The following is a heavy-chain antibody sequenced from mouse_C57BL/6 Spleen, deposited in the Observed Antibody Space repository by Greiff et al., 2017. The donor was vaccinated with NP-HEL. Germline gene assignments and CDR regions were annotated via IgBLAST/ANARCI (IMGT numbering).Heavy chain of an antibody. CDR3: ARHLITTGAWFAY. J-gene: IGHJ3*01. Sequence: EVQVVESGGGLVKPGGSLKLSCAASGFTFSDYGMHWVRQAPEKGLEWVAYISSGSSTIYYADTVKGRFTISRDNAKNTLFLQMTSLRSEDTAMYYCARHLITTGAWFAYWGQGTLVTVSA. CDR1: GFTFSDYG. D-gene: IGHD1-1*01. CDR2: ISSGSSTI. V-gene: IGHV5-17*01.